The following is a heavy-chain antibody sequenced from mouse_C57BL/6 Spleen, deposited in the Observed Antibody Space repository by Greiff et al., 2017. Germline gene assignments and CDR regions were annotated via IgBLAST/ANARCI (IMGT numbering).Heavy chain of an antibody. J-gene: IGHJ1*03. D-gene: IGHD1-1*01. CDR1: GYAFSSSW. CDR3: ARRITTVVGYFDV. V-gene: IGHV1-82*01. CDR2: IYPGDGDT. Sequence: QVQLKQSGPELVKPGASVKISCKASGYAFSSSWMNWVKQRPGKGLEWIGRIYPGDGDTNYNGKFKGKATLTADKSSSTAYMQLSSLTSEDSAVYVCARRITTVVGYFDVWGTGTTVTVSS.